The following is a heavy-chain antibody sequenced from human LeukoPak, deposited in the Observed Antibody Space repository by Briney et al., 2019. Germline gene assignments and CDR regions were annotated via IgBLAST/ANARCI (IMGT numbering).Heavy chain of an antibody. CDR3: AGGGVEMATIHDYHYGMDV. CDR2: IIPILGIA. Sequence: SVKVSCKASGGTFSSYAISWVRQAPGQGLEWMGRIIPILGIANYAQKFQGRVTITADKSTSTAYMELSSLRSEDTAVYYCAGGGVEMATIHDYHYGMDVWGQGTTVTVSS. D-gene: IGHD5-24*01. CDR1: GGTFSSYA. J-gene: IGHJ6*02. V-gene: IGHV1-69*04.